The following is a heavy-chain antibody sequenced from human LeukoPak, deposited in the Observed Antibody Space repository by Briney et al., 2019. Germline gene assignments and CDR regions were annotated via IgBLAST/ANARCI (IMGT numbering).Heavy chain of an antibody. V-gene: IGHV4-61*05. Sequence: PSETLSLTCTVSGDSISTSKSYWGWIRQPPGKGLEWIGYIYYSGSTNYSPSLKSRVTISLDTSKNQFSLKLSSVTAADTAVYYCTRGVNSGYFDYCGQGTLVTVSS. CDR3: TRGVNSGYFDY. CDR1: GDSISTSKSY. J-gene: IGHJ4*02. D-gene: IGHD1-26*01. CDR2: IYYSGST.